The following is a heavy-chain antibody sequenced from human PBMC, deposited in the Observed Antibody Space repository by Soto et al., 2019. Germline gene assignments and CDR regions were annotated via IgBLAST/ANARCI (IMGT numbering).Heavy chain of an antibody. J-gene: IGHJ6*02. D-gene: IGHD2-15*01. Sequence: ASVKVSCKASGGTFSSYAISWVRQAPGQGLELMGGITPIFGTANYAQKFQGRVTITADKSTSTAYMELSSLRSEDTAVYYCTRGDYYYYGMDVWGQGTTVTVYS. CDR2: ITPIFGTA. CDR1: GGTFSSYA. V-gene: IGHV1-69*06. CDR3: TRGDYYYYGMDV.